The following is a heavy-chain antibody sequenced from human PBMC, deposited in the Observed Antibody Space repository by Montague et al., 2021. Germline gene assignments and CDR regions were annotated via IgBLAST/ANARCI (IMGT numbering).Heavy chain of an antibody. CDR1: GFTFDDYA. V-gene: IGHV3-9*01. J-gene: IGHJ4*02. CDR2: ISWNSGSI. CDR3: AKDAGIVVVPARHFDY. Sequence: SLRLSCAASGFTFDDYAMHWVRQTPGKGLEWVSGISWNSGSIGYADSVKGRFTISRDNAKNSLYLQMNSLRAEDTALYYCAKDAGIVVVPARHFDYWDQGTLVTVSS. D-gene: IGHD2-2*01.